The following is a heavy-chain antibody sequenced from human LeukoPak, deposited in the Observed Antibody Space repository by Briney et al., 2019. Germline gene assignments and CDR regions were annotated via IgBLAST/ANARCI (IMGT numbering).Heavy chain of an antibody. D-gene: IGHD3-22*01. CDR3: ARDSFAGYDSSGYSSYDY. Sequence: GGSLRLSCAASGFSFSDYSMNWVRQAPGKGLEWVSFISSYSTYIYYADSLKGRFTISRDNAKNSLYQQMNSLRAEDTAVYYCARDSFAGYDSSGYSSYDYWGQGTLVTVSS. V-gene: IGHV3-21*01. CDR1: GFSFSDYS. J-gene: IGHJ4*02. CDR2: ISSYSTYI.